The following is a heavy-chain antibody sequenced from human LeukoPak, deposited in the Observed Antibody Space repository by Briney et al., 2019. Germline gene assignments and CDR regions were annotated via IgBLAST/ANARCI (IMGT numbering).Heavy chain of an antibody. V-gene: IGHV4-59*08. D-gene: IGHD1-7*01. CDR3: ARTTGTTNFDP. J-gene: IGHJ5*02. CDR1: GGSITNYY. Sequence: SSETLSLTCTVSGGSITNYYWSWIRQPPGKGLEWIGYIYYSGSTNYNPSLKSRVTISVDTSKNQFSLKLSSVTAADTAVYYCARTTGTTNFDPWGQGTLVTVSS. CDR2: IYYSGST.